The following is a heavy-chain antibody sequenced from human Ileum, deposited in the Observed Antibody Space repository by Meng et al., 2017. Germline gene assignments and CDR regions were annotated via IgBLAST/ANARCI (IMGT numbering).Heavy chain of an antibody. D-gene: IGHD3-22*01. Sequence: QVQLQQWGAGLLKPSETLSLTCAVYGGSFSGYYWSWIRQPPGKGLEWIGEISHRGNINYNPSPKSRVIILLDTSKSQFSLRLTSVTAADTAVYYCAREIYDSSGYYVDYWGQGTLVTVSS. CDR2: ISHRGNI. V-gene: IGHV4-34*01. CDR3: AREIYDSSGYYVDY. J-gene: IGHJ4*01. CDR1: GGSFSGYY.